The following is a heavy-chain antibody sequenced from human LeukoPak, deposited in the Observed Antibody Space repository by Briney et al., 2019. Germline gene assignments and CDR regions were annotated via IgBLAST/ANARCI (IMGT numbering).Heavy chain of an antibody. CDR1: GFTFSSYD. V-gene: IGHV3-30-3*01. Sequence: GSGRLSCAASGFTFSSYDMHWVRQAPGKGLEWVAVISYDGSNKYYADSVKGRFTISRDNSKNTLYLQMNSLRADDTAVYYCARRVVREENYFEFWAQRILVSVSS. D-gene: IGHD3-10*01. J-gene: IGHJ4*02. CDR2: ISYDGSNK. CDR3: ARRVVREENYFEF.